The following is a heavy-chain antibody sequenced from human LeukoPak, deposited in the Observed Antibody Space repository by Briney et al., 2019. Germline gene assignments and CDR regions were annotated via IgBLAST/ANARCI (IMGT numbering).Heavy chain of an antibody. D-gene: IGHD6-13*01. J-gene: IGHJ3*02. CDR3: ARAPTRIAGYDAFDI. CDR2: ISARGDST. CDR1: GFTFSDHA. Sequence: GGSLRLSCAASGFTFSDHAMIWVRQAPGKGLEWVSGISARGDSTYYADSVKGRFTISRDNFKNALYLQMNSLRAEDTAVYYCARAPTRIAGYDAFDIWGQGTMVTVSS. V-gene: IGHV3-23*01.